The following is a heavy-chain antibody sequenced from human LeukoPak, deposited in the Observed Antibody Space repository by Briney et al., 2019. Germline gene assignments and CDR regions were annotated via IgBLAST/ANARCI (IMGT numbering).Heavy chain of an antibody. Sequence: GGSLRLSCAASGFTFDDYAMHWVRQAPGKGLEWVSGISWNGGSIGYADSVKGRFTISRDNAKNSLYLQMNSLRAEDTALYYCAKEPYYYGSGSLDYWGQGTLVTVSS. CDR1: GFTFDDYA. J-gene: IGHJ4*02. CDR3: AKEPYYYGSGSLDY. CDR2: ISWNGGSI. D-gene: IGHD3-10*01. V-gene: IGHV3-9*01.